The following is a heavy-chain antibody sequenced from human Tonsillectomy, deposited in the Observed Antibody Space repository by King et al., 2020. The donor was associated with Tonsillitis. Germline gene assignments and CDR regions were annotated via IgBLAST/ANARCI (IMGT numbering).Heavy chain of an antibody. D-gene: IGHD5-12*01. Sequence: VQLVESGGGLVQPGRSLRLSCAASGFTFDDYAMHWGRQAPGKGLEWVSGISWKSGRIGYADSVKGRFTISRDNAKNSLYLQMNSLRTEDTALYYCVKDIKGYSGYDSTIDYWGQGTLVTVSS. V-gene: IGHV3-9*01. CDR3: VKDIKGYSGYDSTIDY. J-gene: IGHJ4*02. CDR2: ISWKSGRI. CDR1: GFTFDDYA.